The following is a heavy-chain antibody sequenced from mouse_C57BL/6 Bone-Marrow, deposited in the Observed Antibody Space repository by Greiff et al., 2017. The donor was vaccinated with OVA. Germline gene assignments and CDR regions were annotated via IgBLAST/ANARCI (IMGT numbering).Heavy chain of an antibody. V-gene: IGHV5-6*02. CDR3: ARRYYGSSYYAMDY. CDR1: GFTFSSYG. D-gene: IGHD1-1*01. CDR2: ISSGGSYT. Sequence: EVKLMESGGDLVKPGGSLKLSCAASGFTFSSYGMSWVRQTPDKRLEWVATISSGGSYTYYPDSVKGRFTISRDNAKNPLYLQMSSLKSEDTAMYYGARRYYGSSYYAMDYWGQGTSVTVSS. J-gene: IGHJ4*01.